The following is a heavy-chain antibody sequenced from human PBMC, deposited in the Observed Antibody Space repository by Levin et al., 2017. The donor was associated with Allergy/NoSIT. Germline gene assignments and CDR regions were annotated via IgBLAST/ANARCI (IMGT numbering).Heavy chain of an antibody. CDR2: ISSSSSYT. Sequence: GGSLRLSCAASGFTFSDYYMSWIRQAPGKGLEWVSYISSSSSYTNYADSVKGRFTISRDNAKNSLYLQMNSLRAEDTAVYYCAASWAGYSSSWYPTPFDYWGQGTLVTVSS. CDR1: GFTFSDYY. CDR3: AASWAGYSSSWYPTPFDY. J-gene: IGHJ4*02. D-gene: IGHD6-13*01. V-gene: IGHV3-11*06.